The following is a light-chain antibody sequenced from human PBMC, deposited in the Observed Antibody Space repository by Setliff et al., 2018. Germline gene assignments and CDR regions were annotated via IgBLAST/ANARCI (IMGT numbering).Light chain of an antibody. CDR2: EVN. J-gene: IGLJ2*01. CDR3: SSYTSSSTLLVI. V-gene: IGLV2-14*01. Sequence: QSVLTQPASVSGSPGQSITISCTGTTTDVGDYNYVSWYQQHPGKAPKLMLYEVNNRPSGVSNRFSGSKSANTASLTISGLQAEDEADYYCSSYTSSSTLLVIFGGGTK. CDR1: TTDVGDYNY.